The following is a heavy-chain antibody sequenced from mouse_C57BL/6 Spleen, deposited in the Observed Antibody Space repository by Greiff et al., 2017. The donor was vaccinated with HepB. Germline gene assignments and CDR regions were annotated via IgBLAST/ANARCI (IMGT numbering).Heavy chain of an antibody. J-gene: IGHJ1*03. CDR3: ARCDYGSSGGYFDV. Sequence: EVQLVESGPELVKPGASVKIPCKASGYTFTDYNMDWVKQSHGKSLEWIGDINPNNGGTIYNQKFKGKATLTVDKSSSTAYMELRSLTSEDTAVYYCARCDYGSSGGYFDVWGTGTTVTVSS. D-gene: IGHD1-1*01. V-gene: IGHV1-18*01. CDR1: GYTFTDYN. CDR2: INPNNGGT.